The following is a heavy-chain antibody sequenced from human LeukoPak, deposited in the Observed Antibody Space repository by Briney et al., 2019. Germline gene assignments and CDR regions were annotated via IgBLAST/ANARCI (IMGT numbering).Heavy chain of an antibody. J-gene: IGHJ4*02. CDR3: AKDGGLWVSAHWGDS. D-gene: IGHD7-27*01. V-gene: IGHV3-23*01. Sequence: GSLKLSCAASGFTFSSYTMSWVRQAPGKGLGGVSTITTSDGNTYYADSVKGRFTVSRDNSKNTLFLQMNSLRAEDTAVYYCAKDGGLWVSAHWGDSWGRGTLVTASS. CDR2: ITTSDGNT. CDR1: GFTFSSYT.